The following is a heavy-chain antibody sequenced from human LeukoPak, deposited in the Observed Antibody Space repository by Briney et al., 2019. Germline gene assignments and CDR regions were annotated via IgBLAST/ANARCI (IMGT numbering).Heavy chain of an antibody. Sequence: GRSLRLSCAASGFTFSSYDMHWVRQAPGKGLEWVAVLWYDGNNRYYADSVKGRFTISRDNSKNTLYLQMNSLRAEDTAVYYCARCPRWAHFDYWGQGTLVTVSS. CDR3: ARCPRWAHFDY. CDR1: GFTFSSYD. J-gene: IGHJ4*02. D-gene: IGHD4-23*01. V-gene: IGHV3-33*01. CDR2: LWYDGNNR.